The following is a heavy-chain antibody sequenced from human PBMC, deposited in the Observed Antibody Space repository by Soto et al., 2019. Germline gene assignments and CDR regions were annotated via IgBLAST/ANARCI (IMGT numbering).Heavy chain of an antibody. Sequence: SETLSLTCAVYGGSLSTYYWSWIRQPPGKGLEWIGEINHSGSTNYNPSLKSRVTISGDTSKNQLSLKVSSVTAADTAVYYCARGATGTRDFDFWGQGTLVTVSS. CDR1: GGSLSTYY. CDR3: ARGATGTRDFDF. D-gene: IGHD1-1*01. J-gene: IGHJ4*02. CDR2: INHSGST. V-gene: IGHV4-34*01.